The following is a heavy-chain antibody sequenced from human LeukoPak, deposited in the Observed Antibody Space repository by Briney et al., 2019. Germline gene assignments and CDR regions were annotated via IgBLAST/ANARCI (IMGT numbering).Heavy chain of an antibody. V-gene: IGHV1-2*02. CDR2: INPNSGGT. CDR3: AREWEQQVYYSMDV. CDR1: GYTFTGYY. D-gene: IGHD1-26*01. J-gene: IGHJ6*03. Sequence: ASVKVSCKASGYTFTGYYMHWVRQAPGQGLEWMGWINPNSGGTNYAQKFQGRVTMTRDTSISTAYMELSRLRSDDTAVYYCAREWEQQVYYSMDVWGKGTTVTVSS.